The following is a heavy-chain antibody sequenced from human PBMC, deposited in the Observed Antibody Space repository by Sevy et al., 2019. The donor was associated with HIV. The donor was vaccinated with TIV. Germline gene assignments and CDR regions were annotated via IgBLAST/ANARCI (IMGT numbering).Heavy chain of an antibody. CDR1: GFTFSGSA. D-gene: IGHD3-3*01. Sequence: GGSLRLSCSASGFTFSGSALHWVRQAPGKGPEYVSVISSSGSGTYYAESVKGRFTISRDNSKNTLYLQMRSLRTEDTAVYYCVKDSIFYDSSSGYRPFYYYGMDVWGQGTSVTVSS. CDR2: ISSSGSGT. CDR3: VKDSIFYDSSSGYRPFYYYGMDV. J-gene: IGHJ6*02. V-gene: IGHV3-64D*09.